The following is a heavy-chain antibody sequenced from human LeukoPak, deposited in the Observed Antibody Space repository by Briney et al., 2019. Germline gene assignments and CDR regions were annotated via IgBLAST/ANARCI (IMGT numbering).Heavy chain of an antibody. J-gene: IGHJ3*02. V-gene: IGHV2-5*01. D-gene: IGHD3-3*01. Sequence: GSGPTLVKPTQALTLTCTFSGFSLSTSGVGVGWIRQPPGKALEWLALIYWSDDKRYSPSLRSRLTITKDTSKNQVALRMTNMDPVDTATYYCAHSRRLAGGFWSDSYDAFDIWGQRTMVTVSS. CDR1: GFSLSTSGVG. CDR3: AHSRRLAGGFWSDSYDAFDI. CDR2: IYWSDDK.